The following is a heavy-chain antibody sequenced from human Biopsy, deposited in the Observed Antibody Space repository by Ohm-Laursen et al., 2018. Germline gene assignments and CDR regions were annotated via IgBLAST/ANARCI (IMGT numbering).Heavy chain of an antibody. CDR1: GDSFTSYA. V-gene: IGHV1-69*01. D-gene: IGHD1-26*01. CDR3: ARGEGSSWFDP. CDR2: IIPIPNVA. Sequence: SSVKVSCKASGDSFTSYAIGWVRQAPGHGLEWMGGIIPIPNVATYAQKFQGRTSITADESTSTAYMELSSLTSDGTAVYFCARGEGSSWFDPWGHGTLVTVSS. J-gene: IGHJ5*02.